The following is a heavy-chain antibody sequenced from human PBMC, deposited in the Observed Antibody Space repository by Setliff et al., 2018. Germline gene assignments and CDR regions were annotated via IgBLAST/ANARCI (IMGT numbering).Heavy chain of an antibody. D-gene: IGHD3-3*01. V-gene: IGHV1-18*01. CDR3: ARDQNVQFLEWYNYYYYYYMDV. CDR2: ISAYNGNT. Sequence: ASVKVSCKASGYTFTSYGISWVRQAPGQGLEWMGWISAYNGNTNYAQKLQGRVTMTTDTSTSTAYMELRSLRSDDTAVYYRARDQNVQFLEWYNYYYYYYMDVWGKGTTVTVSS. J-gene: IGHJ6*03. CDR1: GYTFTSYG.